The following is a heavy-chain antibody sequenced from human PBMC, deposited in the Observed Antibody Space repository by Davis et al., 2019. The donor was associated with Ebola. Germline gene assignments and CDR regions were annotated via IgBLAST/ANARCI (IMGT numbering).Heavy chain of an antibody. CDR1: GFTFSSFW. CDR2: IKQDGSDK. Sequence: PGGSLRLSCAASGFTFSSFWMSWVRQAPGKGLEWVANIKQDGSDKYYMDSVKGRFTVSRDNSKNSLYLQMNSLRVEDTAVYYCARYCTRKELRPDEFDYWGQGALVTVSS. CDR3: ARYCTRKELRPDEFDY. D-gene: IGHD2-8*01. V-gene: IGHV3-7*03. J-gene: IGHJ4*02.